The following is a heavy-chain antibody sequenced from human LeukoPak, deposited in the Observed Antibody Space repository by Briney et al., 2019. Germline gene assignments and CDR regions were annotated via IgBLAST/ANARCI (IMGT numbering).Heavy chain of an antibody. J-gene: IGHJ4*02. Sequence: GASVKVSCKASGYTFTSYYMHWVRQAPGQGLEWMGIINPSGGSTSYAQKFQGRVTMTRDMSTSTVYMELSRLRSDDTAVYYCASDCGGDCYSFDYWGQGTLVTVSS. D-gene: IGHD2-21*02. V-gene: IGHV1-46*01. CDR1: GYTFTSYY. CDR2: INPSGGST. CDR3: ASDCGGDCYSFDY.